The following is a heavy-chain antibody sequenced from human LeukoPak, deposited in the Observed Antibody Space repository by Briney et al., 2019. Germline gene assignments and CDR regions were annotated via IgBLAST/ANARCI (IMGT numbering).Heavy chain of an antibody. CDR3: AEDRTYSAYAALDY. Sequence: SLRLSCAASGFTFDDYSMHWVRQAPGKGLEWVSGISWNSGSAGYADSVKGRFTISRDSAKNSLYLQMNSLRTEDTALYYCAEDRTYSAYAALDYWGQGTLVTVSS. V-gene: IGHV3-9*01. CDR1: GFTFDDYS. D-gene: IGHD5-12*01. J-gene: IGHJ4*02. CDR2: ISWNSGSA.